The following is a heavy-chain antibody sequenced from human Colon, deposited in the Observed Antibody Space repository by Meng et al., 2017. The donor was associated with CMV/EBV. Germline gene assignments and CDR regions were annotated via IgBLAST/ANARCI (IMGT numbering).Heavy chain of an antibody. CDR3: ARDDRGPAANSN. CDR2: LYSGGTT. CDR1: GFNVSTNY. V-gene: IGHV3-66*02. D-gene: IGHD2-2*01. J-gene: IGHJ4*02. Sequence: GGSLRLSCAVSGFNVSTNYMTWVRLAPGKGLEWVSVLYSGGTTYYADSVKGRFTISRDNSKNTLYLQMNSLRTEDTAVYYCARDDRGPAANSNWGQGTMVTVSS.